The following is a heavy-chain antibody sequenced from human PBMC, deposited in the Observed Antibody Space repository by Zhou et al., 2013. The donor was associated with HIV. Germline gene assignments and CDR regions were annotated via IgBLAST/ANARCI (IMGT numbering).Heavy chain of an antibody. Sequence: QVQLQESGPGLVKPSETLSLTCTVSGGSISSYYWSWIRQPPGKGLEWIGYIYTSGSTTYNPSLKSRVTISIDTSKNQFSLKLNSVTDADTAVYYCARAYYDSSLDPWGQGTLVTVSS. CDR3: ARAYYDSSLDP. J-gene: IGHJ5*02. CDR2: IYTSGST. CDR1: GGSISSYY. V-gene: IGHV4-4*09. D-gene: IGHD3-22*01.